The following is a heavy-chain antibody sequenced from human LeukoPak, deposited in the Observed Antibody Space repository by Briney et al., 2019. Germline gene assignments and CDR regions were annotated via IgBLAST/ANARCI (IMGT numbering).Heavy chain of an antibody. CDR2: ISSSSSYI. CDR1: GFIFSNYA. CDR3: ARVGTPDF. J-gene: IGHJ4*02. V-gene: IGHV3-21*04. Sequence: GGSLRLSCAVSGFIFSNYAMSWVRQAPGKGLEWVSSISSSSSYIYYADSVKGRFTISRDNAKKSIYLQMNSLRAEDTAVYYCARVGTPDFWGQGTLVTVSS.